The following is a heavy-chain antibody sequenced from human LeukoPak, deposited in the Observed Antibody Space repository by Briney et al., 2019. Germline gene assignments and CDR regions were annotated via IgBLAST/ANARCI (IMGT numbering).Heavy chain of an antibody. J-gene: IGHJ5*02. V-gene: IGHV3-23*01. CDR1: GFTFSSYA. CDR3: AKGLRGNYDH. D-gene: IGHD1-26*01. CDR2: ITDNGFNT. Sequence: GGSLRLSCAASGFTFSSYAMSWVRQAPGKGLEWVSSITDNGFNTYYADSVKGRFTLSRDNSKNTLYLQMNSLRAEDTALYYCAKGLRGNYDHWGQGTLVTVSS.